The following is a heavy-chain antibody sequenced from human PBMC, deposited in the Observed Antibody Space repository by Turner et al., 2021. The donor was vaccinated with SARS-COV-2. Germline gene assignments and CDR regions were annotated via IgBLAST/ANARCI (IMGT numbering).Heavy chain of an antibody. CDR1: GFTFSNYG. V-gene: IGHV3-33*01. CDR3: AREGIAPPGGGLDY. D-gene: IGHD6-13*01. Sequence: VQLVESGGGVVQPGRSLRLSCAASGFTFSNYGMHWVRQAPGKGLEWVAVIWFDGSNKYYADSVKGRFTISRDNSKNTLYLQMNSLRAEDTAVYYCAREGIAPPGGGLDYWGQGTLVTVSS. CDR2: IWFDGSNK. J-gene: IGHJ4*02.